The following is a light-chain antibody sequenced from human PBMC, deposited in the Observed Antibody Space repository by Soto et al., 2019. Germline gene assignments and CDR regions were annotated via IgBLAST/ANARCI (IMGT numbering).Light chain of an antibody. J-gene: IGKJ3*01. CDR1: QSVNRNY. CDR3: QQYGRSPPT. Sequence: EIVLTQSPGTLSLSPGERATLSCRASQSVNRNYLAWYQQKPGQAPRLLIYHTSSRATGIPDRFSGTGSGIDFTLTISRLGPEDFAVYYCQQYGRSPPTFGPGTKVDIK. V-gene: IGKV3-20*01. CDR2: HTS.